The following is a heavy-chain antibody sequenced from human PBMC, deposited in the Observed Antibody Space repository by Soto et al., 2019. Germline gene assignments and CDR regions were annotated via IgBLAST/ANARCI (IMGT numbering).Heavy chain of an antibody. J-gene: IGHJ6*02. CDR3: ATANGSVSYPGTPAKYYYVMDV. Sequence: PGESLKISCKGSGYSFTSYWIGWVRQMPGKGLECMGIIYPGDSDTRYSPFFQGQVTISADKSISTAYLQWSSLKASDTAMYYCATANGSVSYPGTPAKYYYVMDVSGQGTTVTV. CDR2: IYPGDSDT. V-gene: IGHV5-51*01. CDR1: GYSFTSYW. D-gene: IGHD3-10*01.